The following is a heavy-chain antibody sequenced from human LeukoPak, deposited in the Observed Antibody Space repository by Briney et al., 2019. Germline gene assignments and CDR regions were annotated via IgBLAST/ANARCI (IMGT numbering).Heavy chain of an antibody. J-gene: IGHJ4*02. V-gene: IGHV3-23*01. D-gene: IGHD3-10*01. CDR1: GFTFSSYA. Sequence: GGSLRLSCAASGFTFSSYAMSWVRQAPGKGLEWVSAISGSGGSTYYADSVKGRFTISRDNSKNTLYLQMNSLRAEDTAVYYCAEVGRGYGSGSYGGFDYWGQGTLVTVSS. CDR2: ISGSGGST. CDR3: AEVGRGYGSGSYGGFDY.